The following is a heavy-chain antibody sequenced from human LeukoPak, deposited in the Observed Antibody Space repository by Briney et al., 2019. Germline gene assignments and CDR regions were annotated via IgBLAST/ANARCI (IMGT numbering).Heavy chain of an antibody. V-gene: IGHV3-21*01. Sequence: GGSLKLSCAGSGCSFNYYDMNWVRQAPGKGLEGVSSISPKSDFIYYSDSVRGRFTISRDNAENSLYLQMNSLRAEDTAVYYCARADCSSSTCYLRRSWFDPWGQGTLVTVTS. D-gene: IGHD2-2*01. CDR3: ARADCSSSTCYLRRSWFDP. J-gene: IGHJ5*02. CDR2: ISPKSDFI. CDR1: GCSFNYYD.